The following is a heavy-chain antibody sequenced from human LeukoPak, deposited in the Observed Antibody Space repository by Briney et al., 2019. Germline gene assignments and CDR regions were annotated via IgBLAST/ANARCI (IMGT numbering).Heavy chain of an antibody. CDR1: GGSISSYY. CDR3: ARDSYAWFGELFCAFDI. J-gene: IGHJ3*02. Sequence: SETLSLTCTVSGGSISSYYWSWIRQPAGKGLEWIGRIYTSGSTNYNPSLKSRVTMSVDTSKNQFSLELSSVTAADTAVYYCARDSYAWFGELFCAFDIWGQGTMVTVSS. V-gene: IGHV4-4*07. D-gene: IGHD3-10*01. CDR2: IYTSGST.